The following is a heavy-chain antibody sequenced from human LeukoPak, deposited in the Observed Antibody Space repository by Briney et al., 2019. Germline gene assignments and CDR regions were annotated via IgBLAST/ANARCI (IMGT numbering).Heavy chain of an antibody. CDR2: IYYTGST. Sequence: SETLSLTCTVSGGSISGYYWTWIRQPPGKGLEWIGYIYYTGSTNYNPSLKSRVTISVDTSKNQFSLNLSSVTAADTALYYCARFDRDGYNLDYWGQGTLVTASS. CDR1: GGSISGYY. D-gene: IGHD5-24*01. V-gene: IGHV4-59*01. CDR3: ARFDRDGYNLDY. J-gene: IGHJ4*02.